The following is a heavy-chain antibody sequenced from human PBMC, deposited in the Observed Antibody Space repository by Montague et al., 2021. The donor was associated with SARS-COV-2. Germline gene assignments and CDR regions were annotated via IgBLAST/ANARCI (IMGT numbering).Heavy chain of an antibody. CDR1: GVSISSYY. J-gene: IGHJ4*02. D-gene: IGHD3-22*01. CDR2: IYYSGST. CDR3: ARIWYSSGYQGIYCFDY. V-gene: IGHV4-59*01. Sequence: SETLSLTCTVSGVSISSYYWSWIRQPPGKGLERIGYIYYSGSTNYNPSLKSRVTITVDTSKNQFSLKLSSVTAADTAVYYCARIWYSSGYQGIYCFDYWGQGTLVTVSS.